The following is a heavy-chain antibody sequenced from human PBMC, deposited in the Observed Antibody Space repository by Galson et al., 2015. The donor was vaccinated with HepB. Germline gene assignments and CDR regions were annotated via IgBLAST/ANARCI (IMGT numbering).Heavy chain of an antibody. D-gene: IGHD4-23*01. CDR1: GFTFSDYY. J-gene: IGHJ4*02. CDR2: ISSSSSYT. CDR3: AGEGYGGNSAFDY. V-gene: IGHV3-11*05. Sequence: SLRLSCAASGFTFSDYYMSWIRQAPGKGLEWASYISSSSSYTNYADSVKGRFTISRDNAKNSLYLQMNSLRAEDTAVYYCAGEGYGGNSAFDYWGQGTLVTVSS.